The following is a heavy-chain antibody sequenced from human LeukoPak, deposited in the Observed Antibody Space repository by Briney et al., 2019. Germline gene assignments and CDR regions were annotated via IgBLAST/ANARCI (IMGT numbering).Heavy chain of an antibody. CDR3: ARERQMVRGIGKENHNWFDP. CDR2: INSDGSST. CDR1: GFTFSSYW. V-gene: IGHV3-74*01. D-gene: IGHD3-10*01. J-gene: IGHJ5*02. Sequence: GGSLRLSCAASGFTFSSYWMHWVRQAPGKGLVWVSRINSDGSSTSYADSVKGRFTISRDNAKNTLYLQMNSLRAEDTAVYYCARERQMVRGIGKENHNWFDPWGQGTLVTVSS.